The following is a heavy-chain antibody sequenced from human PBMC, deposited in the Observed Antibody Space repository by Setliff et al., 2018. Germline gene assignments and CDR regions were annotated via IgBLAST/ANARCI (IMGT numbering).Heavy chain of an antibody. CDR3: AAWESTNV. Sequence: GESLKISCAASGITFSRFWMNWVRQAPGKGLEWVANINPDGSEKRYVDSVNGRLTISRDNAKNSLYLQMSSLTAEDTAVYFCAAWESTNVWGQGTTVTSP. CDR1: GITFSRFW. V-gene: IGHV3-7*01. D-gene: IGHD1-26*01. CDR2: INPDGSEK. J-gene: IGHJ6*02.